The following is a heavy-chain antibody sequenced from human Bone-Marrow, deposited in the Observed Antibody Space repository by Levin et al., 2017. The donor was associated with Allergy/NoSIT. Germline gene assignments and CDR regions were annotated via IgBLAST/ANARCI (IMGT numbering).Heavy chain of an antibody. CDR2: TYYRSKWYN. V-gene: IGHV6-1*01. J-gene: IGHJ6*02. CDR1: GDSVSSNSAA. Sequence: SETLSLTCAISGDSVSSNSAAWNWIRQSPSRGLEWLGRTYYRSKWYNDYAVSVKSRITINPDTSKNQFSLQLNSVTPEDTAVYYCAREVDSSGWINSARYYYDYGMDGWGQGTTVTVSS. CDR3: AREVDSSGWINSARYYYDYGMDG. D-gene: IGHD6-19*01.